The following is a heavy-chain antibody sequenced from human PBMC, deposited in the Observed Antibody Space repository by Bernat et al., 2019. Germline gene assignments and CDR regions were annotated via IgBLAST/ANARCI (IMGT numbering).Heavy chain of an antibody. Sequence: EVQLLESGGGLVQPGGSLRLSCAASGFTFSSYAMSWVRQAPGKGLEWVSAISGSGGSTYYADSVKRRFTISRDNSKNTLYLKMNSLRAEDTAVYYCAKDSPPGFGELKFDYWGQGTLVTVSS. V-gene: IGHV3-23*01. CDR3: AKDSPPGFGELKFDY. J-gene: IGHJ4*02. D-gene: IGHD3-10*01. CDR1: GFTFSSYA. CDR2: ISGSGGST.